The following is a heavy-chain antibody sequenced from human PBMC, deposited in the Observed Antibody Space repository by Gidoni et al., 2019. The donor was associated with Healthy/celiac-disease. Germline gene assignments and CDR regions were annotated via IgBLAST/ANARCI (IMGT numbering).Heavy chain of an antibody. CDR1: GGSFSGYY. J-gene: IGHJ4*02. Sequence: QVQLQQWGAGLLKPSETLSLTCAVYGGSFSGYYWSWIRQPPGKGLEWIGEINHSGSTNYNPSLKSRVTISVDTSKNQFSLKLSSVPAADTAVYYCARGRGYSGYDNLTWFDYWGQGTLVTVSS. CDR2: INHSGST. V-gene: IGHV4-34*01. CDR3: ARGRGYSGYDNLTWFDY. D-gene: IGHD5-12*01.